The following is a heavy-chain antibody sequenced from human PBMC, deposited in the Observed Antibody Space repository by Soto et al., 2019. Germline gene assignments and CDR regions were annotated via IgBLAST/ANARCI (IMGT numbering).Heavy chain of an antibody. Sequence: GASVKVSCKASGYTFASCGISWVRQASGQGLEWMGWISAYNGNTNYAQKLQGRVTMTTDTSTSTAYMELRSLRSDDTGGVFCAREWGGGYPYGSGSYRFWGQGTLVTVSS. CDR1: GYTFASCG. J-gene: IGHJ4*02. V-gene: IGHV1-18*01. D-gene: IGHD3-10*01. CDR2: ISAYNGNT. CDR3: AREWGGGYPYGSGSYRF.